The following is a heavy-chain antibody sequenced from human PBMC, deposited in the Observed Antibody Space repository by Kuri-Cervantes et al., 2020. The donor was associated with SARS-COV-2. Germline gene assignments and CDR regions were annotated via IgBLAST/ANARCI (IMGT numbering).Heavy chain of an antibody. Sequence: SVKVSCKASGYTFTSYDISWVRQAPGQGLEWMGGIIPIFGTANYAQKFQGRVTITADESTSTAYLELSSLRSEDTAVYYCARGHPVRSSSPGPYYYMDVWGKGTTVTVSS. CDR2: IIPIFGTA. CDR1: GYTFTSYD. V-gene: IGHV1-69*13. J-gene: IGHJ6*03. CDR3: ARGHPVRSSSPGPYYYMDV. D-gene: IGHD6-6*01.